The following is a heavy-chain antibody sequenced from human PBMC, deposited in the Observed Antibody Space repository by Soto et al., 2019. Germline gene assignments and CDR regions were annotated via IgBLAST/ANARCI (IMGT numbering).Heavy chain of an antibody. V-gene: IGHV1-18*01. J-gene: IGHJ5*02. CDR3: ARVKGSGYHNWFDP. CDR2: ISTYNGNT. CDR1: GYTFTNYG. Sequence: ASVKVSCKASGYTFTNYGISWVRQAPGQGLEWMGWISTYNGNTNYAQKLQGRVTMTTDTSTSTAYMELRSLRSDDTAVYYCARVKGSGYHNWFDPWGQGTLVTVSS. D-gene: IGHD3-22*01.